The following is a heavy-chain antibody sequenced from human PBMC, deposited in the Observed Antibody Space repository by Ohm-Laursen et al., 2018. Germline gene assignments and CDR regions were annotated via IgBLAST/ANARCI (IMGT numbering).Heavy chain of an antibody. V-gene: IGHV4-59*12. CDR1: GGSISGYY. Sequence: SETLSLTCTVSGGSISGYYWGWIRQPPGKGLEWIGTIYRSGSTYYNPSLMSRVTMSIDTSKNQFFLKLSSVTAADTAVYYCAREGKYYDSSGYFMGYWGQGTLVTVSS. D-gene: IGHD3-22*01. J-gene: IGHJ4*02. CDR2: IYRSGST. CDR3: AREGKYYDSSGYFMGY.